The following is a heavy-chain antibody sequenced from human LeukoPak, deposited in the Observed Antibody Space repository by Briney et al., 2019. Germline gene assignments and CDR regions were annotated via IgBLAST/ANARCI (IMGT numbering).Heavy chain of an antibody. D-gene: IGHD3-10*01. J-gene: IGHJ4*02. CDR1: GYTFTSYD. V-gene: IGHV1-8*01. Sequence: ASVKVSCKASGYTFTSYDINWVRQATGQGLEWMGWMNPNSGNTGYAQKFQGRVTMTRNTSISTAYMELSSLRSEDTAVYYCASGPFLWFGELLGGGLDYWGQGTLVTVSS. CDR3: ASGPFLWFGELLGGGLDY. CDR2: MNPNSGNT.